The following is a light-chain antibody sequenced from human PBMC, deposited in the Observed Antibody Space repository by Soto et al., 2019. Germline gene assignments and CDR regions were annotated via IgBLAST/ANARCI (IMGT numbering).Light chain of an antibody. J-gene: IGKJ2*01. CDR2: EAS. V-gene: IGKV3-11*01. Sequence: EIVLTQSPATLSLSPGESATLSCRASQSVSSYLAWYQQKPGQAPRLLIYEASNRATGIPARFSGSGSGTDFTLTISRLGPEDFAVYYCRQRSNWPGTFGQGTKLEIK. CDR1: QSVSSY. CDR3: RQRSNWPGT.